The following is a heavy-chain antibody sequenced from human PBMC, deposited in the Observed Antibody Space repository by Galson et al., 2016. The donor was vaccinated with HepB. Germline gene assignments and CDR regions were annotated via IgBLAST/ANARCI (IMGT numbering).Heavy chain of an antibody. CDR1: GFTFSYAW. D-gene: IGHD3-10*01. V-gene: IGHV3-15*01. J-gene: IGHJ4*02. CDR2: IKRITDGGTT. Sequence: SLRLSCAASGFTFSYAWMSWARQAPGKGLEWVGRIKRITDGGTTDYAAPVKGRFTISRDDSENRLYLQMNSLKTEDTGVYYCTIARYSSGDYYTYWGQGTLVTVSS. CDR3: TIARYSSGDYYTY.